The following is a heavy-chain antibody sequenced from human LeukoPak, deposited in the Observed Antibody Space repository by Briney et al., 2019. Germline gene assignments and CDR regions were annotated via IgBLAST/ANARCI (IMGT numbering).Heavy chain of an antibody. D-gene: IGHD5-18*01. CDR3: AKDLGDTAMVILDY. CDR1: GFTFSSYG. V-gene: IGHV3-30*18. J-gene: IGHJ4*02. CDR2: ISYDGSNK. Sequence: GRSLRLSCAASGFTFSSYGMHWVRQAPGKGLEWVAVISYDGSNKYYADSVKGRFTISRDNSKNTLYLQMNSLRAEDTAVYYCAKDLGDTAMVILDYRGQGTLVTVSS.